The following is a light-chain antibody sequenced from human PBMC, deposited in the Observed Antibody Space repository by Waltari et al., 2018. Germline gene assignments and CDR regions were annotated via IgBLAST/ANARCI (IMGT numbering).Light chain of an antibody. V-gene: IGLV2-8*01. J-gene: IGLJ2*01. CDR1: TSDVGGYNY. CDR2: EVI. CDR3: SSYAGSNNLV. Sequence: QSALTQPPSASGSPGQSVTISCTGTTSDVGGYNYVPWYQQHPGKAPNIMSYEVIKRTDGVPARFAGSKSGSTASLTVSGLQAEDEADYYCSSYAGSNNLVFGGGTKLTVL.